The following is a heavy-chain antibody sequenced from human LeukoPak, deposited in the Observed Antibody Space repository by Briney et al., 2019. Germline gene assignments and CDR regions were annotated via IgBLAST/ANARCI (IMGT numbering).Heavy chain of an antibody. V-gene: IGHV4-39*07. Sequence: SETLSLTCTVSGGSISSSSYYWGWIRQPPGKGLEWIGSIYYSGSTYYNPSLKSRVTISVDTSKNQFSLKLSSVTAADTAVYYCARVGQGLSYWFDPWGQGTLVTVSS. J-gene: IGHJ5*02. CDR3: ARVGQGLSYWFDP. D-gene: IGHD6-19*01. CDR2: IYYSGST. CDR1: GGSISSSSYY.